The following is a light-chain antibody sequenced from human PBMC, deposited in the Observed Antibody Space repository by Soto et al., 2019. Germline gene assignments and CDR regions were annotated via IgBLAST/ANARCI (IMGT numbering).Light chain of an antibody. Sequence: DIVLTQTPLSSPVTLGQTASIFCRSSHSLAHSDGDTYLNWIHQRPGQPPRLLIYKISNRFSGVPDRISGSGAGTDFTLTISRVEAEDVGVYYCMQAAQFPRTFGEGTKVEIK. V-gene: IGKV2-24*01. CDR3: MQAAQFPRT. CDR1: HSLAHSDGDTY. CDR2: KIS. J-gene: IGKJ1*01.